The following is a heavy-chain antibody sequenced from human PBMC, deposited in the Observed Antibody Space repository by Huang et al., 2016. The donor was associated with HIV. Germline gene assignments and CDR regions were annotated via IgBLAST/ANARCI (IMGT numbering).Heavy chain of an antibody. Sequence: QVQLVQSRAEVKKPGASVKVSCKVSEYTLTEFSIHWVRQHPGKGLEWMGGFDPEIGSTIYAQKFQGRVTMTEDTSTETAFMELSGLRPEDTAVYYCATGFDVFFDFWGQGTLVTVSS. CDR3: ATGFDVFFDF. D-gene: IGHD3-9*01. V-gene: IGHV1-24*01. CDR1: EYTLTEFS. CDR2: FDPEIGST. J-gene: IGHJ4*02.